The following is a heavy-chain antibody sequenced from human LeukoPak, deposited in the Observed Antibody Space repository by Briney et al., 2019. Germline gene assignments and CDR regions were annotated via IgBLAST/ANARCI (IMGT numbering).Heavy chain of an antibody. Sequence: ASVKVSCKASGGTFSSYAISWVRQAPGQGLEWMGRIIPILGIASYAQKFQGRVTITADKSTSTAYMELSSLRSEDTAVYYCARDIVIAAAGTKRPPREGLDYWGQGTLVTVSS. CDR2: IIPILGIA. D-gene: IGHD6-13*01. CDR3: ARDIVIAAAGTKRPPREGLDY. J-gene: IGHJ4*02. V-gene: IGHV1-69*04. CDR1: GGTFSSYA.